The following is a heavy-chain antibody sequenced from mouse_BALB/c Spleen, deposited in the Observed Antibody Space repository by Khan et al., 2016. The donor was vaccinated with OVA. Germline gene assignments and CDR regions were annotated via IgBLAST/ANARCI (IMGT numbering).Heavy chain of an antibody. CDR1: GYSITSGY. CDR3: ARSTYRFAFVY. D-gene: IGHD2-14*01. V-gene: IGHV3-8*02. J-gene: IGHJ3*01. CDR2: IIYSGSP. Sequence: EVQLQESGPSLVKPSQTLSLTCSVTGYSITSGYWCWIRKFPGNKLEYMGYIIYSGSPYYNPSLKSRISITRHTSTNKSSLQLNSVTTEDTATYYCARSTYRFAFVYWGQGTLVTVSA.